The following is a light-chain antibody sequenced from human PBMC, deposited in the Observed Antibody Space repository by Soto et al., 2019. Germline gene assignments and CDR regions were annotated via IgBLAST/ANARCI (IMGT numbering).Light chain of an antibody. V-gene: IGLV2-14*01. Sequence: QSALTQPASVSGSPGQSITISCTGTSNDVGGYNYVSWYQQHPGKAPKLMIYEVSNRPSGVSNRFSGSKSGNTASLTISGLQAEDEADYYCSSYTSISTHVVFGGGTQLTVL. CDR3: SSYTSISTHVV. CDR2: EVS. J-gene: IGLJ2*01. CDR1: SNDVGGYNY.